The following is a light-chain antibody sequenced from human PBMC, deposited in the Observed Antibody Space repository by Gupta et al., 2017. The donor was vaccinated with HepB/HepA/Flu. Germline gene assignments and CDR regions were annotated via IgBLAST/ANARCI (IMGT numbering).Light chain of an antibody. V-gene: IGKV3-20*01. J-gene: IGKJ4*01. CDR2: GAS. CDR3: QQNCGSVA. Sequence: EIVLTQSPGTLSLSPGERGTLSCRASQSVSSTYLAWYQQKPGQAPRLLIYGASSSATGVTDRFSGSGEAKVFTLTSSRRDHEVSAVYCGQQNCGSVAFGRGTKVEIK. CDR1: QSVSSTY.